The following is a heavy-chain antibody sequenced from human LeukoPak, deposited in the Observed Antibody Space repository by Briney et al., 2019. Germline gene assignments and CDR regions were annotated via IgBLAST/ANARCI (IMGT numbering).Heavy chain of an antibody. J-gene: IGHJ5*02. CDR2: ISSSSSYI. V-gene: IGHV3-21*01. CDR3: ARDRDYYDFWSGYYVPFDP. D-gene: IGHD3-3*01. CDR1: GFTFSSYS. Sequence: GGSLRLSCAASGFTFSSYSMNWVRQAPGKGLEWVSSISSSSSYIYYADSVKGRFTISRDNAKNSLYLQMNSLRAEDTAVYYCARDRDYYDFWSGYYVPFDPWGQGTLVTVSS.